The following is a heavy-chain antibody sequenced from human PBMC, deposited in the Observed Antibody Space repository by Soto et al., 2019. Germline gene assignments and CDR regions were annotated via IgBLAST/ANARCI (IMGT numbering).Heavy chain of an antibody. CDR2: IYYSGST. CDR3: ARASMRHPFSY. J-gene: IGHJ4*02. CDR1: GGSVSSGSYY. V-gene: IGHV4-61*01. D-gene: IGHD3-22*01. Sequence: SETLSLTCTVSGGSVSSGSYYWSWIRQPPGKGLEWIGYIYYSGSTNYTTSLKSRLTISVDTAKNQFSLKLSSVTAADTAVDYCARASMRHPFSYWAQGTLVTVSS.